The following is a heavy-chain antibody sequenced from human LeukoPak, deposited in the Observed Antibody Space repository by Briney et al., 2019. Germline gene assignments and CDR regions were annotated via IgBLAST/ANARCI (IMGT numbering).Heavy chain of an antibody. CDR2: IKQDGSEK. V-gene: IGHV3-7*01. J-gene: IGHJ5*02. Sequence: GGSLRLSCAASGFTFSSYWMSWVRQAPGKGLEWVANIKQDGSEKYYVDSVKGRFTISRDNAKNSLYLQMNSLRAEDTAVYYCARVLTVVVAARRYNWFDPWGQGTLVTVSS. D-gene: IGHD2-15*01. CDR1: GFTFSSYW. CDR3: ARVLTVVVAARRYNWFDP.